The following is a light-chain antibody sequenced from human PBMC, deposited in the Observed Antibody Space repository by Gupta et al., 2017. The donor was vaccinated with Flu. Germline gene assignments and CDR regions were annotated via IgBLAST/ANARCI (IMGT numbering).Light chain of an antibody. CDR1: NNY. CDR3: SSFTSSNTWV. Sequence: QSALTQPASMSGSPGQSITISCTGLNNYVSWFQQHPGEVPKLMIYEVTRRPSGVSNRFSGSKSGNTASLTISGPQTEDEADYYCSSFTSSNTWVFGGGTKLTVL. J-gene: IGLJ3*02. CDR2: EVT. V-gene: IGLV2-14*01.